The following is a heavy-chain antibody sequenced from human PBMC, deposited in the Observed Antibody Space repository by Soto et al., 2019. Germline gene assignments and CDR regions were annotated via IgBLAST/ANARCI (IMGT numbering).Heavy chain of an antibody. Sequence: LRLSCAASGFTFSSYSMNWVRQAPGKGLEWVSSISSVSSYIYYADSVKGRFTISRDNAKNSLYLQMNSLRAEDTAVYYYARELAYYESLPGYYWGNWFDAWGQGTQASVTS. V-gene: IGHV3-21*01. J-gene: IGHJ5*02. D-gene: IGHD3-9*01. CDR2: ISSVSSYI. CDR3: ARELAYYESLPGYYWGNWFDA. CDR1: GFTFSSYS.